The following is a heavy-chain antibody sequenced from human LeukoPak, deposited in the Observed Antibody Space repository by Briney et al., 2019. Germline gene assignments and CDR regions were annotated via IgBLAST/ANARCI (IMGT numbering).Heavy chain of an antibody. J-gene: IGHJ4*02. CDR3: ARGPSSNWSGLDF. V-gene: IGHV3-74*01. CDR2: ISPTGSTT. CDR1: GFSFSGHW. D-gene: IGHD6-13*01. Sequence: GGSLRLSCAASGFSFSGHWMHWARQLPGRGLVWVSRISPTGSTTSYADSVKGRFTVSRDNAKNTLYLQVNNLRAEDTAVYYCARGPSSNWSGLDFWGQGALLTVSS.